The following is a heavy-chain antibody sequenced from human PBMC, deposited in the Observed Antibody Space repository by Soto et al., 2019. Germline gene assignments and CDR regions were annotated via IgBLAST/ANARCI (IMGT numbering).Heavy chain of an antibody. Sequence: QVQLVESGGGVVQPGRSLRLSCAASGFTFSNYAMHWVRQAPGKGLEWVAVISYDGSNKYYADSVKGRFTMSRDNSKNTMSVQMNSLRAEHTAVYYCAREDTGSFDYWGQGTLVTVSS. CDR2: ISYDGSNK. J-gene: IGHJ4*02. D-gene: IGHD2-8*02. V-gene: IGHV3-30-3*01. CDR3: AREDTGSFDY. CDR1: GFTFSNYA.